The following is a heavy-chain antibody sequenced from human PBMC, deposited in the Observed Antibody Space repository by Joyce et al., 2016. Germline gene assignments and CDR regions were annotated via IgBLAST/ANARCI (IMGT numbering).Heavy chain of an antibody. CDR3: ARSPSNSWHTFDS. CDR2: ISPDGRKK. J-gene: IGHJ4*02. D-gene: IGHD2-2*01. V-gene: IGHV3-30*04. Sequence: QVQLVESGGGVAQPGRSLRLSCAASGFNFNRDAMQWVRQTPGTGLEWVAVISPDGRKKFYSDSVKDRVIISRDNSNKMVFVQMNSLRVEDTGVYYCARSPSNSWHTFDSWGQGTLVSVSS. CDR1: GFNFNRDA.